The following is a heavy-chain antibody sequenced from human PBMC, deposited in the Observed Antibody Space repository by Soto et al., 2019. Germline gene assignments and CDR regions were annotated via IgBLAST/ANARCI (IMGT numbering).Heavy chain of an antibody. J-gene: IGHJ6*02. CDR1: GFTFSSYA. CDR3: ARELTYYYDSSGPYGMDV. V-gene: IGHV3-30-3*01. CDR2: ISYDGSNK. D-gene: IGHD3-22*01. Sequence: GGSLRLSCAASGFTFSSYAMHWVRQAPGKGLEWVAVISYDGSNKYYADSVKGRFTISRDNSKNTRYLQMNSLRAEDTAVYYCARELTYYYDSSGPYGMDVWGQGTTVTVSS.